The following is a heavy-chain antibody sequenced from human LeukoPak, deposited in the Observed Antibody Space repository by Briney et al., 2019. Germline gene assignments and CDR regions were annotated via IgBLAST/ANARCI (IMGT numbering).Heavy chain of an antibody. CDR2: IYHSGST. CDR1: GGSISSSNW. Sequence: SETLSLTCVVSGGSISSSNWWSWVRQTPGKGLEWIGEIYHSGSTNYSPSLRSRVTISIDKSNNLFSLKLNSVTAADTAGYYCASHSVAGSVYWGQGTLVTVSS. V-gene: IGHV4-4*02. CDR3: ASHSVAGSVY. D-gene: IGHD6-19*01. J-gene: IGHJ4*02.